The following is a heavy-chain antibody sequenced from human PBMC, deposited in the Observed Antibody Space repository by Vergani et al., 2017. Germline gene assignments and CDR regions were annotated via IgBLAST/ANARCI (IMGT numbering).Heavy chain of an antibody. CDR3: ARDKRDYYGMDV. V-gene: IGHV1-3*01. CDR1: GYTFTSYA. CDR2: INAGNGNT. Sequence: QVQLVQSGAEVKKPGASVKVSCKASGYTFTSYAMHWVRQAPGQRLEWMGWINAGNGNTKYSQKFQGRVTITRDTSASTAYMELSSLRSEDTAVYYCARDKRDYYGMDVWGQGTTVTVSS. J-gene: IGHJ6*02.